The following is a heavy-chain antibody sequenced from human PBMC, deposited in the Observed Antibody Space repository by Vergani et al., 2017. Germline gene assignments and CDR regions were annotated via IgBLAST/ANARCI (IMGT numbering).Heavy chain of an antibody. CDR3: ARGSSSWYGYYYYYMDV. CDR2: IYYSGST. J-gene: IGHJ6*03. V-gene: IGHV4-39*07. D-gene: IGHD6-13*01. CDR1: GASIRSSNYY. Sequence: QLQLQESGPGLVKPSATLSLTCSVSGASIRSSNYYWGWIRQPPGKGLEWIASIYYSGSTNYNPSLKSRVTISVDTSKNQFSLKLSSVTAADTAVYYCARGSSSWYGYYYYYMDVWGKGTTVTVSS.